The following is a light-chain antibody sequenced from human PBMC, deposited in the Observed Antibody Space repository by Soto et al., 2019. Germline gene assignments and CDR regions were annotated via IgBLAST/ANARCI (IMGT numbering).Light chain of an antibody. CDR1: QNIFSK. CDR2: GAS. V-gene: IGKV3-15*01. Sequence: EIVMTQSPATLSVSLGERATLSCRASQNIFSKLAWYQQKVGQTPRLLIFGASTRATGVPARFSGSGSGAEFTLTISSLQSEDFVVYYCQQYNNWPAITFGQGTRLEIK. J-gene: IGKJ5*01. CDR3: QQYNNWPAIT.